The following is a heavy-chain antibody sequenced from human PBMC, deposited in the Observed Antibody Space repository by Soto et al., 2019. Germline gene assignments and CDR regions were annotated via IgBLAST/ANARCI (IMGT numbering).Heavy chain of an antibody. D-gene: IGHD6-19*01. V-gene: IGHV3-21*01. J-gene: IGHJ4*02. CDR1: GFTFSSYA. Sequence: GGSLRLACAASGFTFSSYAMNWVRQTQEKGLEWLSSISSTSSYTHYSDSVKGRFTISRDNANNSLFLQMNSLRAEDTATYYCARDLALAGNYWGQGALVTVSS. CDR3: ARDLALAGNY. CDR2: ISSTSSYT.